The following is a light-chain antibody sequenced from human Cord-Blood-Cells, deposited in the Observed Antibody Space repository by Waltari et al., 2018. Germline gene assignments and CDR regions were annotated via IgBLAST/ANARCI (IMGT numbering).Light chain of an antibody. CDR2: GAS. Sequence: EIVLTQSPGTLSLSPGERATLPCRASQRVSSSYLAWYQQKPGQAPRLLIYGASSRATGIPDRFSGSGSGTDFTLTISRLEPEDFAVYYCQQYGSTPGTFGQGTKLEIK. V-gene: IGKV3-20*01. CDR3: QQYGSTPGT. J-gene: IGKJ2*01. CDR1: QRVSSSY.